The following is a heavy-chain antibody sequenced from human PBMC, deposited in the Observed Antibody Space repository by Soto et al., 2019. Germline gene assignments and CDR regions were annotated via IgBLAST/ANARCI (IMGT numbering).Heavy chain of an antibody. CDR2: IYYSGRT. V-gene: IGHV4-30-4*01. Sequence: SETLSLTCTVSGGSIDNYEYYWTWIRQPPGKGLEWAGYIYYSGRTNYNPSLNSRLTISLDTSKNQFSLRLTSVSAADTAMYYCARDRSNSPDYFDFWGQGTLVTVSS. CDR1: GGSIDNYEYY. D-gene: IGHD6-6*01. CDR3: ARDRSNSPDYFDF. J-gene: IGHJ4*02.